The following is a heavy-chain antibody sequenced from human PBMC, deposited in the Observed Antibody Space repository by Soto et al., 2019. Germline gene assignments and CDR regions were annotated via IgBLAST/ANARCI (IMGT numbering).Heavy chain of an antibody. CDR2: IYTGGST. Sequence: EVQLVESGRGLVQPGGSLRLSCAASGFTVSSHYMSWVRQAPGKGLEWVSLIYTGGSTYSADSVRGRFTISRDNSENTLWLQMSSLRAEDTAVYYCARHRDYGGNLDYWGQGTLVTVSS. CDR1: GFTVSSHY. J-gene: IGHJ4*02. V-gene: IGHV3-66*04. D-gene: IGHD4-17*01. CDR3: ARHRDYGGNLDY.